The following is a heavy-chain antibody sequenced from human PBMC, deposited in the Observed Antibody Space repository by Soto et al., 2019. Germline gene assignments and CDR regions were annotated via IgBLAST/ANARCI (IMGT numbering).Heavy chain of an antibody. V-gene: IGHV4-39*01. J-gene: IGHJ4*02. Sequence: PEETLSLTCTVSGGSISSSSYYWGWIRQPPGKGLEWIGSIYYSGSTYYNPSLKSRVTISVDTSKNQFSLKLSSVTAADTAVYYCARGGVATTPFDYWGQGTLVTVS. CDR1: GGSISSSSYY. D-gene: IGHD5-12*01. CDR3: ARGGVATTPFDY. CDR2: IYYSGST.